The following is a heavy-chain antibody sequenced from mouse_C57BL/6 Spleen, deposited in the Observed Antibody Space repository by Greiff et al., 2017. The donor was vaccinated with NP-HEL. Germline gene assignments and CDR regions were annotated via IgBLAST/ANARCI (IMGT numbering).Heavy chain of an antibody. D-gene: IGHD2-4*01. CDR1: GYTFTSYW. J-gene: IGHJ4*01. CDR2: INPSNGGT. V-gene: IGHV1-53*01. Sequence: QVQLQQPGTELVKPGASVKLSCKASGYTFTSYWMHWVKQRPGQGLEWIGNINPSNGGTNYNEKFKSKATLTVDKSPSTAYMQLSSLTSEDAAVYYCARGLYYDSDAMDYWGQGTSVTVSS. CDR3: ARGLYYDSDAMDY.